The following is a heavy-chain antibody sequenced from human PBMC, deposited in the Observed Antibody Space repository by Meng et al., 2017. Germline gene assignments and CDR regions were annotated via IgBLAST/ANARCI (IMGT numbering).Heavy chain of an antibody. CDR3: ARHDRARLPAAQGYYYYYGMDV. V-gene: IGHV5-51*01. Sequence: GGSLRLSCKGSGYSFTSYWIGWVRQMPGKGLEWMGIIYPGDSDTRYRPSFQGQVTISADKSISTAYLQWSSLKASDTAMYYCARHDRARLPAAQGYYYYYGMDVWGQGTTVTVSS. D-gene: IGHD2-2*01. J-gene: IGHJ6*02. CDR1: GYSFTSYW. CDR2: IYPGDSDT.